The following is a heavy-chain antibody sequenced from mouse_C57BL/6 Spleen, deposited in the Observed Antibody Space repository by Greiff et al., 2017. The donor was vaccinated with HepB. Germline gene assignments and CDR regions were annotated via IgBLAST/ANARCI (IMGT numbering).Heavy chain of an antibody. J-gene: IGHJ1*03. V-gene: IGHV1-81*01. CDR1: GYTFTSYG. Sequence: VHLVESGAELARPGASVKLSCKASGYTFTSYGISWVKQRTGQGLEWIGEIYPRSGNTYYNEKFKGKATLTADKSSSTAYMELRSLTSEDSAVYFCAREKIGYGSSYVPFDVWGTGTTVTVSS. D-gene: IGHD1-1*01. CDR2: IYPRSGNT. CDR3: AREKIGYGSSYVPFDV.